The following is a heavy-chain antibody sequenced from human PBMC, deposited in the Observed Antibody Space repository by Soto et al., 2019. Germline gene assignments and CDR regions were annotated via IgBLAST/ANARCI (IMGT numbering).Heavy chain of an antibody. Sequence: QVQLVQSGAEVKKPGSSVKVSCKASGGTFRNYPISWVRQAPGQGLEWMGSIFPLTDIPDYAQNFQARLTISADKSTNTAYMELSSLTSDDTAMYFCARGPLVVLNYFESWGQGTLVTVSS. CDR3: ARGPLVVLNYFES. CDR1: GGTFRNYP. J-gene: IGHJ4*02. CDR2: IFPLTDIP. V-gene: IGHV1-69*02.